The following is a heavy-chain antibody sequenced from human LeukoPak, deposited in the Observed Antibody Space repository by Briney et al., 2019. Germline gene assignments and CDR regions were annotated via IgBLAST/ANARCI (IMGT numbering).Heavy chain of an antibody. CDR2: IHDSGST. CDR1: GGSIGSGTYY. D-gene: IGHD3-10*01. Sequence: SETLSLTCTVSGGSIGSGTYYWSWIRQHPGKGLEWIGYIHDSGSTYYNPSLKSRLSISVDKSKNQFSLRLSSVTAADTAVYYCARDDIGYYGSGTYRFFDSWGQGTLVTVSS. V-gene: IGHV4-31*03. J-gene: IGHJ4*02. CDR3: ARDDIGYYGSGTYRFFDS.